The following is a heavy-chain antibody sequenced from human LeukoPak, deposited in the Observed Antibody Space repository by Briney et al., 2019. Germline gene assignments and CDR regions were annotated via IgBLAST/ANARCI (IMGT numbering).Heavy chain of an antibody. CDR2: MPYDGNNK. Sequence: GGSLRLSCAASGFTFSSYAMHWVRQAPGKGLEWVAVMPYDGNNKYYADSVKGRFTISRDKSKNTLYLQMNSLRAEDSAVYYCARDIESVRSSPGYYFDYWGQGTLVTVSS. D-gene: IGHD6-6*01. CDR1: GFTFSSYA. V-gene: IGHV3-30-3*01. CDR3: ARDIESVRSSPGYYFDY. J-gene: IGHJ4*02.